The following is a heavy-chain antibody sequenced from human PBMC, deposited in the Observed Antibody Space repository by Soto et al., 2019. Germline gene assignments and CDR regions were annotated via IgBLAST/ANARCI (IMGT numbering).Heavy chain of an antibody. V-gene: IGHV1-46*01. CDR3: ARGQKGGSGYPSYYFDY. CDR1: GYTFTSYY. J-gene: IGHJ4*02. CDR2: INPSGGST. D-gene: IGHD3-22*01. Sequence: ASVKVSCKASGYTFTSYYMHWVRQAPGQGLEWMGIINPSGGSTSYAQKFQGRVTMTRDTSTSTVYMELSSLRSEDTAVYYCARGQKGGSGYPSYYFDYWGQGTLVTVSS.